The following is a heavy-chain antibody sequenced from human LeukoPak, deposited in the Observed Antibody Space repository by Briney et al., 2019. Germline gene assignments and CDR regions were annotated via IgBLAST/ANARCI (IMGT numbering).Heavy chain of an antibody. D-gene: IGHD2-2*02. CDR1: GGSISSGGYS. Sequence: PSETLSLTCAVSGGSISSGGYSWSWIRQPPGKGLEWIGYIYHSGSTYYNPSLKSRVTISVDRSKNQFSLKLSSVTAAGTAVYYCARGRDYEGEAFVVVPAAIPEGKYYFDYWGQGTLVTVSS. J-gene: IGHJ4*02. CDR3: ARGRDYEGEAFVVVPAAIPEGKYYFDY. CDR2: IYHSGST. V-gene: IGHV4-30-2*01.